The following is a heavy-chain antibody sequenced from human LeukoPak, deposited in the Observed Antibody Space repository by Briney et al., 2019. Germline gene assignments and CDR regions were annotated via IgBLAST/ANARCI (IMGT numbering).Heavy chain of an antibody. CDR3: ARPYDFWSGWENDH. Sequence: GGSLRLSCAASGFTFSSYAMHWVRQAPGKGLEWVAVISYDGSNKYYADSVKGRFTISRDNSKNTLYLQMNSLRAEDTAVYYCARPYDFWSGWENDHWGQGTLVTVSS. V-gene: IGHV3-30-3*01. D-gene: IGHD3-3*01. CDR1: GFTFSSYA. CDR2: ISYDGSNK. J-gene: IGHJ4*02.